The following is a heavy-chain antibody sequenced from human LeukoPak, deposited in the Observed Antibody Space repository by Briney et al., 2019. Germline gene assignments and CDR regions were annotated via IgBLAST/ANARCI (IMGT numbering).Heavy chain of an antibody. J-gene: IGHJ6*03. Sequence: PSETLSLTCAVYGGSFSGYYWSWIRQPPGRGLEWIGEINHSGSTNYNPSLKSRATISVDTSKNQFSLKLSSVTAADTAVYYCARAARPQYYYYYVDVWGKGTTVTVSS. CDR3: ARAARPQYYYYYVDV. CDR2: INHSGST. D-gene: IGHD6-6*01. CDR1: GGSFSGYY. V-gene: IGHV4-34*01.